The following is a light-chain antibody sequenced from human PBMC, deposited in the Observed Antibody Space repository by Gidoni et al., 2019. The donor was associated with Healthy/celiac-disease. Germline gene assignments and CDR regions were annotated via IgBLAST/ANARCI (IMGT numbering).Light chain of an antibody. Sequence: EFVLPHPPGTLSWSPGERATLSCRASQSVSSSYLAWYQQKPGQAPRLLIYGASSRATGIPDRFSGSGSGTDFTLTISRLEPEDFAVYYCQQYGSSPYTFGQGTKLEIK. CDR3: QQYGSSPYT. CDR1: QSVSSSY. CDR2: GAS. J-gene: IGKJ2*01. V-gene: IGKV3-20*01.